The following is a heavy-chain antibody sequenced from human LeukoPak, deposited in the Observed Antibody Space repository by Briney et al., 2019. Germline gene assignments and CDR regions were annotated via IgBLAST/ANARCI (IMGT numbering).Heavy chain of an antibody. CDR1: GGTFSSYA. V-gene: IGHV1-69*13. CDR3: ARDDDYSGSRGRPRAFDI. D-gene: IGHD1-26*01. CDR2: IIPIFGTA. J-gene: IGHJ3*02. Sequence: SVKVSCKASGGTFSSYAIGWVRQAPGQGLEWMGGIIPIFGTANYAQKFQGRVTITADESTSTAYMELSSLRSEDTAVYYCARDDDYSGSRGRPRAFDIWGQGTMVTVSS.